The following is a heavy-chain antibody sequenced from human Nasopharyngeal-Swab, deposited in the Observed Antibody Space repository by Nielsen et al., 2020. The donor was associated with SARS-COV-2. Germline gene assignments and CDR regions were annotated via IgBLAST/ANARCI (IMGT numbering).Heavy chain of an antibody. CDR1: GFTFDDYA. CDR2: ISSRGDYI. Sequence: GESLKISCAASGFTFDDYAMHWVRQAPGKGLEWVSAISSRGDYIYYAPSVEGRFTISRDNAKGSLYLQMNSLRADDTAIYYCARDTPAMFAYWGQGTLVTVSS. CDR3: ARDTPAMFAY. J-gene: IGHJ4*02. V-gene: IGHV3-21*01.